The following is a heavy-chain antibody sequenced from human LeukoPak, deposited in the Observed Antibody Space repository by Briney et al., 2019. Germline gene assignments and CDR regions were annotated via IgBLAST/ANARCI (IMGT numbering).Heavy chain of an antibody. J-gene: IGHJ3*02. CDR1: GGTFSSYA. Sequence: GASVKVSCKASGGTFSSYAISWVRQAPGQGLEWMGGIIPIFGTANYAQKFQGRVTITADETTSTAYMERSSLRSEDTAVYYCARDRIGVRSSGYSFDAFDIWGQGKMVTVSS. V-gene: IGHV1-69*13. CDR2: IIPIFGTA. D-gene: IGHD3-22*01. CDR3: ARDRIGVRSSGYSFDAFDI.